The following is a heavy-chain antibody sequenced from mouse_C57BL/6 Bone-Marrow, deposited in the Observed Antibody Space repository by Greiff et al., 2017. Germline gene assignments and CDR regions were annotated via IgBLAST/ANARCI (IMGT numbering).Heavy chain of an antibody. CDR1: GYTFTDYY. J-gene: IGHJ2*01. V-gene: IGHV1-76*01. CDR3: ARNRDGVYFDY. D-gene: IGHD4-1*01. CDR2: IYPGSGNT. Sequence: VKLMESGAELVRPGASVKLSCKASGYTFTDYYINWVKQRPGQGLEWIARIYPGSGNTYYNEKFKGKATLTAEKSSSTAYMQLSSLTSEDSAVYFCARNRDGVYFDYWGQGTTLTVSS.